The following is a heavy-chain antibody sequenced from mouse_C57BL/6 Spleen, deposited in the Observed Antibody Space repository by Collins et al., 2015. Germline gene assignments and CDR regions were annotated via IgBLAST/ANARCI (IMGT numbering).Heavy chain of an antibody. CDR2: IHPNSGST. V-gene: IGHV1-64*01. CDR3: ARCDYGTWFAY. Sequence: GELVKPGASVKLSCKASGYTFTSYWIHWVKQRPGQGLEWIGMIHPNSGSTNYNEKFKSKATLTVDKSSSTAYMQLSSLTSEDSAVYYCARCDYGTWFAYWGQGTLVTVSA. D-gene: IGHD1-1*01. J-gene: IGHJ3*01. CDR1: GYTFTSYW.